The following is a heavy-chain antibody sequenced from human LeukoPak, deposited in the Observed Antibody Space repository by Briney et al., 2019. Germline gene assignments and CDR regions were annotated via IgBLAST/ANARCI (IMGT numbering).Heavy chain of an antibody. D-gene: IGHD3-10*02. CDR3: AREPAVHDYFDY. J-gene: IGHJ4*02. CDR1: GFTVSSNY. CDR2: INSDGSST. Sequence: GGSLRLSCAASGFTVSSNYMSWVRQAPGKGLVWVSRINSDGSSTSYADSVKGRFTISRDNAKNTLYLQMNSLRAEDTAVYYCAREPAVHDYFDYWGQGTLVTVSS. V-gene: IGHV3-74*01.